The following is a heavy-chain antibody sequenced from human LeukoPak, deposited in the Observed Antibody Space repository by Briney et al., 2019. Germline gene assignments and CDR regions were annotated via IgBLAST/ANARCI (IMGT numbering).Heavy chain of an antibody. V-gene: IGHV3-30*18. CDR3: AKDGAYYDFWSGSHAFDI. CDR1: GFTFRSYG. D-gene: IGHD3-3*01. J-gene: IGHJ3*02. Sequence: GRSLRLSCAASGFTFRSYGMHWVRQAPGKGLEWVAVISYDGSNKYYADSVKGRFTISRDNSKNTLYLQMNSLRAEDTAVYYCAKDGAYYDFWSGSHAFDIWGQGTMVTVSS. CDR2: ISYDGSNK.